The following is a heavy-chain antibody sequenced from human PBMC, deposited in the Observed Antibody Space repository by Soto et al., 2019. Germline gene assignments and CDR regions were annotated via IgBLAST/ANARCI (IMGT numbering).Heavy chain of an antibody. J-gene: IGHJ4*02. CDR2: LDQDGSER. CDR3: VCGGNFFVY. Sequence: EVQLVESGGGLVQPGRSLRLSCAASGFTFSTYWMTWVRRPPGKGLEWVANLDQDGSERYYVDSVRGRFTISRDNAKNSLYLQMNSLRAEDTAVYYCVCGGNFFVYWGQGTLVTVSP. D-gene: IGHD3-16*01. V-gene: IGHV3-7*01. CDR1: GFTFSTYW.